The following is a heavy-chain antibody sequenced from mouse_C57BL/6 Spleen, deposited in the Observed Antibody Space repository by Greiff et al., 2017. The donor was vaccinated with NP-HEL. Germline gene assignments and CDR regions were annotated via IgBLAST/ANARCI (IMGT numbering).Heavy chain of an antibody. Sequence: QVQLQQSGAELVKPGASVKISCKASGYAFSSYWMNWVKQRPGKGLEWIGQIYPGDGDTNYNGKFKGKAKLTADKSSSTAYMQLSSLTSEDSAVYFCAREGLITTVPHYYAMDYWGQGTSVTVSS. CDR3: AREGLITTVPHYYAMDY. V-gene: IGHV1-80*01. CDR1: GYAFSSYW. J-gene: IGHJ4*01. CDR2: IYPGDGDT. D-gene: IGHD1-1*01.